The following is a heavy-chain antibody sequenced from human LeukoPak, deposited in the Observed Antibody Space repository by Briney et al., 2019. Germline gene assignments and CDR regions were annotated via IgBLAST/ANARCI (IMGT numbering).Heavy chain of an antibody. CDR1: GGTFSSYA. J-gene: IGHJ4*02. CDR2: IIPILGIA. V-gene: IGHV1-69*04. Sequence: SVKVSCKASGGTFSSYAISWVRQAPGQGLEWMGRIIPILGIANYAQKFQGRVTITADKSTSTAYMELSSLRSEDTAVYYCAIGLGYCSGGSCPFDYWGQGTLVTVSS. D-gene: IGHD2-15*01. CDR3: AIGLGYCSGGSCPFDY.